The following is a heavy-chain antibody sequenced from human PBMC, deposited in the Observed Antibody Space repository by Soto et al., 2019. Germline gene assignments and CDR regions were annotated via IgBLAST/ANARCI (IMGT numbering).Heavy chain of an antibody. J-gene: IGHJ4*02. CDR3: ARDRLRGYDSSGFYS. CDR2: INPSNGNR. CDR1: GYSFSFYG. V-gene: IGHV1-18*01. Sequence: ASVKVSCKASGYSFSFYGINWVRQAPGQGLEWMGWINPSNGNRNIAQKFEDRVTMTTAKSNNTEFLKLRNQKTDDTSIYYCARDRLRGYDSSGFYSWGQGTMVTVS. D-gene: IGHD3-22*01.